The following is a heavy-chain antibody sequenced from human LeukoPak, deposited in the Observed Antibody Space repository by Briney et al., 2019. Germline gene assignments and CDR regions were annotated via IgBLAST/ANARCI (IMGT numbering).Heavy chain of an antibody. CDR3: ARRDYSSSFDY. D-gene: IGHD6-6*01. Sequence: GGSLRLSCAASGFTFSSHGMHWVRQAPGKGLEWVAAISYDGSNKYYADSVKGRFTISRDNSKNTLYLQMNSLRAEDTAVYYCARRDYSSSFDYWGQGTLVTVSS. V-gene: IGHV3-30*03. J-gene: IGHJ4*02. CDR1: GFTFSSHG. CDR2: ISYDGSNK.